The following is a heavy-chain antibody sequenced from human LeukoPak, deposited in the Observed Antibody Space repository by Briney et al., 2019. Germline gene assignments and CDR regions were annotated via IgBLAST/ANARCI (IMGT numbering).Heavy chain of an antibody. CDR1: GYTFTSYG. Sequence: ASVNVSSTASGYTFTSYGISWVRQAPGQGLEWMGRISAYNGNTNYAHKFQGRVTMTTDTSTSTAYMELRSLRSDDTAVYYCARSTVTTFGVDWFDPWGQGTLVTVSS. J-gene: IGHJ5*02. CDR2: ISAYNGNT. CDR3: ARSTVTTFGVDWFDP. V-gene: IGHV1-18*01. D-gene: IGHD4-17*01.